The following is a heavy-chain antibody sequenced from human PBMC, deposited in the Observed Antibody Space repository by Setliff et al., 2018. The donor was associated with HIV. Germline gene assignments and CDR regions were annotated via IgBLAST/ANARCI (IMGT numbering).Heavy chain of an antibody. Sequence: PSETLSLTCTVSGGSVSSPGYYWGWIRQPPGKGLEWIGSVYNSGITFKNPSLKSRVTISVDRSGNQFSLRLTSVTAADTAVYYCATCRHRPSNWFDPWGQGTVVTSPQ. CDR2: VYNSGIT. CDR3: ATCRHRPSNWFDP. CDR1: GGSVSSPGYY. J-gene: IGHJ5*02. V-gene: IGHV4-39*07.